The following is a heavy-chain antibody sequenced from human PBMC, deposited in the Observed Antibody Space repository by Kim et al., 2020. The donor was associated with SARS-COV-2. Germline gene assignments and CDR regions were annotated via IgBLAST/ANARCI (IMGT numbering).Heavy chain of an antibody. CDR1: GGSISSSSNY. CDR2: IYYSGST. J-gene: IGHJ6*02. Sequence: SETLSLTCTVSGGSISSSSNYWGWIRQPPGKGLDWIGSIYYSGSTYSNPSLKSRVTISVDTSKNQFPLKLSSVTAADTALYYCASVPFITSIVVVQGYYYGMELWGQRTMLTVS. CDR3: ASVPFITSIVVVQGYYYGMEL. D-gene: IGHD3-22*01. V-gene: IGHV4-39*01.